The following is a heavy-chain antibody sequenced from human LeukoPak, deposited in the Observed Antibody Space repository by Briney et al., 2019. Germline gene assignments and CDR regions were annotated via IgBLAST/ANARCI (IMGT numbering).Heavy chain of an antibody. CDR2: IYPGDSDT. V-gene: IGHV5-51*01. CDR1: GYSFTSYW. CDR3: ARRAMVRGVSDAFDI. Sequence: GESLKISCKGSGYSFTSYWIGWVRQMPGKGLEWMGIIYPGDSDTRYSPSFQGQVTISADKSISTAYLQWSSLKASDTAMYYCARRAMVRGVSDAFDIWGQGTMVTVSS. J-gene: IGHJ3*02. D-gene: IGHD3-10*01.